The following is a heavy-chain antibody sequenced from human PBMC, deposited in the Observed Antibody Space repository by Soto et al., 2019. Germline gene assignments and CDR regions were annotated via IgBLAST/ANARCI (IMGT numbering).Heavy chain of an antibody. CDR3: VRDPSTDYSDSRAFDY. D-gene: IGHD4-17*01. CDR1: GASISNYY. Sequence: QVQLQESGPGLVKPSETLSLTCTVSGASISNYYWSWIRQPPGKGLDWIGSISYTGSTNYNPSLKRRVTISVDSSKNQFSLNLRSVTAADTAVFYCVRDPSTDYSDSRAFDYWGQGTLVTVSS. V-gene: IGHV4-59*01. J-gene: IGHJ4*02. CDR2: ISYTGST.